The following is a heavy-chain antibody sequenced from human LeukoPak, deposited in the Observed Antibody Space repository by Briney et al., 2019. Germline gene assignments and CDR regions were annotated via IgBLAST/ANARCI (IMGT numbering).Heavy chain of an antibody. CDR2: IYYSGST. J-gene: IGHJ5*02. CDR1: GGSISSSSYY. CDR3: ARHRSNYAGPNWFDP. D-gene: IGHD4-11*01. Sequence: ETLSLTCTVSGGSISSSSYYWGWIRQPPGKGPEWIGSIYYSGSTYYNPSLKSRVTISVDTSKNQFSLKLSSVTAADTAVYYCARHRSNYAGPNWFDPWGQGTLVTVSS. V-gene: IGHV4-39*01.